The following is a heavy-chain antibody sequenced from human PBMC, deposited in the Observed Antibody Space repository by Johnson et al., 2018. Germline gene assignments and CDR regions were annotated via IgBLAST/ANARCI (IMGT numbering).Heavy chain of an antibody. D-gene: IGHD5-12*01. CDR3: AKAGGGSGYDWVIGAFDI. Sequence: EVQLVESGGGVVQPGGSLRLSCAASGFTFSSYAMSWVRQAPGKGLEWVSAISGSGGSTYYADSVKGRFTISRDNSKNKLYLQMNSLRTEDTAVSYWAKAGGGSGYDWVIGAFDIWGQGTMVTVSS. V-gene: IGHV3-23*04. CDR2: ISGSGGST. CDR1: GFTFSSYA. J-gene: IGHJ3*02.